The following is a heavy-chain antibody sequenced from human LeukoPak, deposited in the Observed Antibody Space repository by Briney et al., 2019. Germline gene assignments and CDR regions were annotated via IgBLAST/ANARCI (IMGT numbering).Heavy chain of an antibody. CDR2: FDPEDGET. CDR1: GYTLTELS. D-gene: IGHD3-10*01. V-gene: IGHV1-24*01. Sequence: ASVKVSCKVSGYTLTELSMHWVRQAPGKGLEWMGGFDPEDGETIYAQKFQGRVTMTEDTSTDTAYMEVSSLRSEDTAVYYCATSYKYGSGNYSRWFDPWGQGTLVTVSS. CDR3: ATSYKYGSGNYSRWFDP. J-gene: IGHJ5*02.